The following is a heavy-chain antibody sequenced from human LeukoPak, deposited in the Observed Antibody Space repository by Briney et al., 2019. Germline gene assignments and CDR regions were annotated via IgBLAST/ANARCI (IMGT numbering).Heavy chain of an antibody. J-gene: IGHJ4*02. CDR1: GYTFTGYY. V-gene: IGHV1-2*02. CDR3: ARRVWGGNYDLDY. CDR2: INPNSGGT. Sequence: ASVKVSCKASGYTFTGYYMHWVRQAPGQGLEWRGWINPNSGGTNYAQKFQGRVTMTRDTSTSTAYMELSRLRSDDTAVYYCARRVWGGNYDLDYWGQGTLVTVSS. D-gene: IGHD3-16*01.